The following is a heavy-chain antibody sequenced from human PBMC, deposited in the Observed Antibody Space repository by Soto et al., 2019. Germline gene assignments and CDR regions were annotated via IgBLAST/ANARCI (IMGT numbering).Heavy chain of an antibody. J-gene: IGHJ5*02. V-gene: IGHV3-30*03. Sequence: PGGSLRLSCAASGFTFSSYGMHWVRQAPGKGLEWVAVISYDGSNKYYADSVKGRFTISRDNSKNTLYLQMNSLRAEDTAVYYCARHRYCSGATCYHLDNWFDPWGQGTLVTVSS. D-gene: IGHD2-15*01. CDR3: ARHRYCSGATCYHLDNWFDP. CDR2: ISYDGSNK. CDR1: GFTFSSYG.